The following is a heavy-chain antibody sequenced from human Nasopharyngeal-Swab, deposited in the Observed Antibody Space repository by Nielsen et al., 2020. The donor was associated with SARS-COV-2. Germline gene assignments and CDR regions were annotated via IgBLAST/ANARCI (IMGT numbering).Heavy chain of an antibody. CDR3: ARDRYSSSWYVPEYFQH. V-gene: IGHV3-11*04. CDR2: ISSSGSTI. CDR1: GFTFSDYY. Sequence: GGSLRLSCVASGFTFSDYYMSWIRQAPGKGLEWVSYISSSGSTIYYADSVKGRFTISRDHAKNSLYLQMNSLRAEDTAVYYCARDRYSSSWYVPEYFQHWGQGTLVTVSS. J-gene: IGHJ1*01. D-gene: IGHD6-13*01.